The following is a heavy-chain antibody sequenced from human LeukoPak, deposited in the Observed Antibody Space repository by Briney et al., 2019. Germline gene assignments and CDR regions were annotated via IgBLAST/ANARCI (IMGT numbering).Heavy chain of an antibody. CDR1: GFTFSSYG. J-gene: IGHJ4*02. Sequence: GGSLRLSCAASGFTFSSYGMHWVRQAPGKGLEWVAFIRYDGSNKYYADSVKGRFTISRDNSKNTLYLQMNSLRAEDTAVYYCAKDHDYGDYGIDYWGQGTLVTVSS. V-gene: IGHV3-30*02. CDR3: AKDHDYGDYGIDY. CDR2: IRYDGSNK. D-gene: IGHD4-17*01.